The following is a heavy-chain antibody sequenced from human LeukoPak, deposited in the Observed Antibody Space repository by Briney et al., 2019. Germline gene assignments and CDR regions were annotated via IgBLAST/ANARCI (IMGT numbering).Heavy chain of an antibody. CDR2: VNHSGST. D-gene: IGHD6-19*01. J-gene: IGHJ5*02. CDR1: GGSFSGYY. Sequence: SETLSLTCAVYGGSFSGYYWSWIRQPPGKGLEWIGEVNHSGSTNYNPSLKSRVTISVDTSKNQFSLKLSSVTAADAAVYYCARGLTSGRYDVGVMWKGWFDPWGQGTLVTVSS. CDR3: ARGLTSGRYDVGVMWKGWFDP. V-gene: IGHV4-34*01.